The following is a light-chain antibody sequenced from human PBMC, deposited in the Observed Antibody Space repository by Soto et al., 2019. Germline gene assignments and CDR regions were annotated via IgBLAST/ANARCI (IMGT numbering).Light chain of an antibody. V-gene: IGKV1-5*03. Sequence: EIQMTQSPSTLSASVGDRVTITCRASQSISSWLAWYQQKPGKAPKLLIYKASSLESGVPSRFSGSGSGTEFTLTISSLQPDDFATYYCQQYNIYSRTFGQGTMVDVK. CDR1: QSISSW. CDR2: KAS. CDR3: QQYNIYSRT. J-gene: IGKJ1*01.